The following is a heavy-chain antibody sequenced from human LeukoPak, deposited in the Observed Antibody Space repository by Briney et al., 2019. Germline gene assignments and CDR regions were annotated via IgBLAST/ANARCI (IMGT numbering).Heavy chain of an antibody. CDR1: GFTFSSYG. J-gene: IGHJ6*02. CDR2: ISYDGSNK. CDR3: AKDHSGSXLYYYYYYGMDV. V-gene: IGHV3-30*18. Sequence: QSGGSLRLSCAASGFTFSSYGMHWVRQAPGKGLEWVAVISYDGSNKYYADSVKGRFTISRDNSKNTLYLQMNSLRAEDTAVYYCAKDHSGSXLYYYYYYGMDVWGQGTTVTVSS. D-gene: IGHD1-26*01.